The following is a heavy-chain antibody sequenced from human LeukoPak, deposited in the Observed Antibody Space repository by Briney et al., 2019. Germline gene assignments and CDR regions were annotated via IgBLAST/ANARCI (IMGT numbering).Heavy chain of an antibody. CDR1: GGTLSSYA. CDR2: IIPIFGTA. V-gene: IGHV1-69*05. Sequence: SVKVSCKASGGTLSSYAISWVRQAPGQGLEWMGRIIPIFGTANYAQKFQGRVTITTDESTSTAYMELSNPRSEDTAVYYWAGENCTNGVCRFDYWGQGTLVTVSS. J-gene: IGHJ4*02. CDR3: AGENCTNGVCRFDY. D-gene: IGHD2-8*01.